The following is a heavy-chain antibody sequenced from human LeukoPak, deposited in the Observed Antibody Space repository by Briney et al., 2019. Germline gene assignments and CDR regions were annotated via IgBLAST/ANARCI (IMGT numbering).Heavy chain of an antibody. D-gene: IGHD4-17*01. Sequence: GGSLRLSCGASGFSFISYGMHWVRQAPGKGLERVGVISDDGRSKDYADSVKGRFTISRDNSKDTLYLQMNSLRAEDTAVYYCAKRPSDYGDYVSYFDHWGQGTLVTVSS. CDR1: GFSFISYG. CDR3: AKRPSDYGDYVSYFDH. J-gene: IGHJ4*02. CDR2: ISDDGRSK. V-gene: IGHV3-30*18.